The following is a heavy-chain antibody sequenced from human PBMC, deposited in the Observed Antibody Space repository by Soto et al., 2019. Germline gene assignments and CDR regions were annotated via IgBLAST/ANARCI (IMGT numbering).Heavy chain of an antibody. Sequence: GGSLRLSCAASGFTFSSYWMHWVRQAPGKGLVWVSRINSDGSTTAYADSVKGRFTISRDNAKNTVYLQMNSLRAEDTAAYYCARDLTGLVFDYWGQGALVTVSS. J-gene: IGHJ4*02. D-gene: IGHD7-27*01. CDR1: GFTFSSYW. CDR2: INSDGSTT. CDR3: ARDLTGLVFDY. V-gene: IGHV3-74*01.